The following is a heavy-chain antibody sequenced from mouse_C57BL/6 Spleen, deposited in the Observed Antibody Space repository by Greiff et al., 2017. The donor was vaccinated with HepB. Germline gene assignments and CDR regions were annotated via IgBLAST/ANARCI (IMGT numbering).Heavy chain of an antibody. CDR2: IWSGGST. V-gene: IGHV2-2*01. CDR1: GFSLTSYG. J-gene: IGHJ1*03. CDR3: ARPYGSSVDWYFDV. D-gene: IGHD1-1*01. Sequence: QVQLQHSGPGLVQPSQSLSITCTVSGFSLTSYGVHWVRQSPGKGLEWLGVIWSGGSTDYNAAFISRLSISKDNSKSQVFFKMNSLQADDTAIYYCARPYGSSVDWYFDVWGTGTTVTVSS.